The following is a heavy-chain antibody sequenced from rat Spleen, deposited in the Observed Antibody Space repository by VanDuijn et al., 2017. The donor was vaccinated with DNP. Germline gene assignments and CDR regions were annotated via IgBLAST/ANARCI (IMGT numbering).Heavy chain of an antibody. D-gene: IGHD1-7*01. J-gene: IGHJ1*01. CDR2: ISYDGSRT. V-gene: IGHV5-7*01. Sequence: EVQLVESGGASVQPGRSLKLSCAASGFIFSDHNMAWVRQAPKKGLEWVATISYDGSRTYYRDSVKGRFSLSRDHAKSTLYLQMDSLRSEETATYYCARHLWVSYWYFDFWGPGTMVTVSS. CDR1: GFIFSDHN. CDR3: ARHLWVSYWYFDF.